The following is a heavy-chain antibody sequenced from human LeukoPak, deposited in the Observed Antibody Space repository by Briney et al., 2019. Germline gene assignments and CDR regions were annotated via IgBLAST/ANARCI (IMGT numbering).Heavy chain of an antibody. CDR1: GGTFSSYA. CDR3: ARVCSSTSCYASSYYMDV. CDR2: IIPIFGTA. Sequence: GSSVKVSCKASGGTFSSYAISWVRQAPGQGLEWMGRIIPIFGTANYAQKFQGRVTITTDESTSTAHMELSSLRSEDTAVYYCARVCSSTSCYASSYYMDVWGKGTTVTVSS. D-gene: IGHD2-2*01. V-gene: IGHV1-69*05. J-gene: IGHJ6*03.